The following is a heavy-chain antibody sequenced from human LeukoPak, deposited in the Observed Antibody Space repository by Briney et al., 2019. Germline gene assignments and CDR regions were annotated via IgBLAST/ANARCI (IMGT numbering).Heavy chain of an antibody. D-gene: IGHD2-2*01. V-gene: IGHV4-34*01. J-gene: IGHJ5*02. CDR1: GGSFSSYY. Sequence: PSETLSLTCAVYGGSFSSYYWSWIRQPPGKGLEWIGEINHSGSTNYNPSLKSRVTISVDTSKNQFSLKLSSVTAADTAVYYCARGYCSSTSCYWRRGRFDPWGQGTLVTVSS. CDR2: INHSGST. CDR3: ARGYCSSTSCYWRRGRFDP.